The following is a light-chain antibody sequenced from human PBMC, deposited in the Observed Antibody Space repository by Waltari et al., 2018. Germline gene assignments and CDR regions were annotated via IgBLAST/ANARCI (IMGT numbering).Light chain of an antibody. V-gene: IGKV4-1*01. CDR1: QSLLSDSNNKNY. Sequence: DIVMTQSPASQAVSLGARATINCKSSQSLLSDSNNKNYLAWYQQKPGQPPKLLIYWSFTREPGVPARCSGSGSETDFTLTISSLQAEDVAVYYCQQYFRTPFTFGGGTKVEI. CDR3: QQYFRTPFT. CDR2: WSF. J-gene: IGKJ4*01.